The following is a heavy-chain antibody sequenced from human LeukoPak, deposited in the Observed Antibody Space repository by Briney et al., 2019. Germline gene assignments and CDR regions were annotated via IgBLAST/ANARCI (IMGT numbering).Heavy chain of an antibody. CDR1: GYTFTGYY. J-gene: IGHJ4*02. Sequence: ASVKVSCKASGYTFTGYYMHWVRQAPGQGLEWMGWINPNSGGTNYAQKFQGRVTMTRDTSISTAYMELSRLRSDDTAVYYCARGDPDDYGDIGDDYWGQGTLVTVSS. CDR2: INPNSGGT. V-gene: IGHV1-2*02. CDR3: ARGDPDDYGDIGDDY. D-gene: IGHD4-17*01.